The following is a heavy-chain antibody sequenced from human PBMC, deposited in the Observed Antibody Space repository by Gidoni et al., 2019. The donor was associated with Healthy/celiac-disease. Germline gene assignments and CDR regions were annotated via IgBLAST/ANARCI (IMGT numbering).Heavy chain of an antibody. D-gene: IGHD2-2*01. Sequence: QVQLQQWGAGLLKPSETMSLTCAVYGGSFSGYSWSWFRQPPGKGLEWIGEINHSGSTDYNPSLKSRVTISVDTSKNQFSLKLSSVTAADTAVYYCARGPGYCSSTSCYPRHYYGMDVWGQGTTVTVSS. J-gene: IGHJ6*02. CDR1: GGSFSGYS. V-gene: IGHV4-34*01. CDR3: ARGPGYCSSTSCYPRHYYGMDV. CDR2: INHSGST.